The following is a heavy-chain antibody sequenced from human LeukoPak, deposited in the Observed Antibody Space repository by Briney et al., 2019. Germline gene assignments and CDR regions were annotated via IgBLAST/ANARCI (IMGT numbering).Heavy chain of an antibody. CDR1: GGSISSSSYY. CDR3: ARGRQQLARIDY. V-gene: IGHV4-61*05. Sequence: ETLSLTCTVSGGSISSSSYYWSWIRQPPGKGLEWIGEINHSGSTNYNPSLKSRVTISVDTSKNQFSLKLGSVTAAGTAVYYCARGRQQLARIDYWGQGTLVTVSS. CDR2: INHSGST. D-gene: IGHD6-13*01. J-gene: IGHJ4*02.